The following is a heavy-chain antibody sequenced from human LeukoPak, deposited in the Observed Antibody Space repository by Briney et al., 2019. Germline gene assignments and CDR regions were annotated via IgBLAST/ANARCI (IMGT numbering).Heavy chain of an antibody. CDR1: GFTVSSNY. CDR2: IYSGGST. V-gene: IGHV3-53*01. J-gene: IGHJ3*02. Sequence: PGGSLRLSCAASGFTVSSNYINWVRQAPGKGLEWVSIIYSGGSTYYADSVKGRFTLSRDNSKNTLYLQMNSLRADDTAVYYCARGVSRIAAFDIWGQGTMVTVSS. D-gene: IGHD6-6*01. CDR3: ARGVSRIAAFDI.